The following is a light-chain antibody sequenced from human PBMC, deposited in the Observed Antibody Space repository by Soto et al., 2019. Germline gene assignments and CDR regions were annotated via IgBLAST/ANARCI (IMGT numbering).Light chain of an antibody. CDR3: SSYTSSTTVL. CDR2: EVS. J-gene: IGLJ2*01. CDR1: SSDVGGYNY. V-gene: IGLV2-14*01. Sequence: QSALTQPASVSGSPGQSITISCTGTSSDVGGYNYVSWYQHHPGKAPKLMIYEVSNRPSGVSNRFSGSKSGNTASLTSSGLQAEDDADYYCSSYTSSTTVLFGGGTKVTVL.